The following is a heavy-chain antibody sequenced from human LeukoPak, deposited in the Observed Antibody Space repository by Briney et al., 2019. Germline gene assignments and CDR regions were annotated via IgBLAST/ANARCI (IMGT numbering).Heavy chain of an antibody. CDR2: IYYSGST. CDR1: GGSISSYY. J-gene: IGHJ4*02. Sequence: PSETLSLTCTVSGGSISSYYWSWLRQPPGKGLEWIGYIYYSGSTNYNPSLKSRVTISVDTSKNQFSLKLSSVTAADTAVYYCARAQLGGGDVYSDYWGQGTLVTVSS. D-gene: IGHD2-21*02. V-gene: IGHV4-59*01. CDR3: ARAQLGGGDVYSDY.